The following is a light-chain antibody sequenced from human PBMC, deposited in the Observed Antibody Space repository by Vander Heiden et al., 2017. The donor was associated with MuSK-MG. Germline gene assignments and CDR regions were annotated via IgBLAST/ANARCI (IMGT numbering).Light chain of an antibody. Sequence: DIVMTQSPLYLPVTPGEPASISCRSSQSLLRSDEYNHLDWYLQKPGQSPQLLIYLGSNRASGAPDRFSGSGSGTDFTLKISRVEAEDVGVYYCRQGLQSPHTFGPGTKVDIK. J-gene: IGKJ3*01. CDR3: RQGLQSPHT. V-gene: IGKV2-28*01. CDR1: QSLLRSDEYNH. CDR2: LGS.